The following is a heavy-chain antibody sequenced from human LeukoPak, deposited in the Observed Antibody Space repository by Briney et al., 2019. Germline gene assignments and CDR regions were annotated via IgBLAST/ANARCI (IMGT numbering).Heavy chain of an antibody. J-gene: IGHJ4*02. CDR3: ATAVVPAARKDY. D-gene: IGHD2-2*01. V-gene: IGHV1-24*01. CDR1: GYTLTELS. CDR2: FDPEDVET. Sequence: ASVKVSCKVSGYTLTELSMHWVRQAPGKGLEWMGGFDPEDVETIYAQKFQGRVTMTEDTSTDTAYMELSSLRSEDTAVYYCATAVVPAARKDYWGQGTLVTVSS.